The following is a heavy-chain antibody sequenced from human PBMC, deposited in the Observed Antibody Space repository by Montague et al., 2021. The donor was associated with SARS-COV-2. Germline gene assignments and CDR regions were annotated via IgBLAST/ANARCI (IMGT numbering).Heavy chain of an antibody. J-gene: IGHJ4*02. CDR3: ARGGSDISADGLPYFDD. CDR1: GFTVGGNY. CDR2: IYSGGSP. Sequence: SLRLSCEASGFTVGGNYMSWVRQAPGKGLEWVSVIYSGGSPYYADSVRGRFTISRDNSKNTLYLQMNSLRAEDTAVYFCARGGSDISADGLPYFDDWGQGTLVTVSS. V-gene: IGHV3-53*01. D-gene: IGHD3-16*01.